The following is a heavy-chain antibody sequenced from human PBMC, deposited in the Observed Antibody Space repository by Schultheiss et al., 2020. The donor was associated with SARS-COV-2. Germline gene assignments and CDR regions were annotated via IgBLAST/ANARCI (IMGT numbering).Heavy chain of an antibody. Sequence: GGSLRLSYKASGYTFTSYALHWVRQAPGQRLEWMGWINAGTGNTKYSQKFQGRVTITRDTSASTAYMELSSLRSEDTAVYYCARDSADIFGVVMGFDYWGQGTLVTVSS. J-gene: IGHJ4*02. CDR1: GYTFTSYA. CDR2: INAGTGNT. V-gene: IGHV1-3*01. D-gene: IGHD3-3*01. CDR3: ARDSADIFGVVMGFDY.